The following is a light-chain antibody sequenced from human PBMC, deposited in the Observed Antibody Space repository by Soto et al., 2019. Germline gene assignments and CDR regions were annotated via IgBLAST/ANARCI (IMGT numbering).Light chain of an antibody. Sequence: DIQMTQSPSSLSASVGDRVTITCQASQDISNYLNWYQQKPGKAPKLLIYDASNLETGVPSRFSGSGSGADFTFTISSVQPEDIATYYCQQYDNLPPKLTFGGGTKVEIK. CDR2: DAS. CDR3: QQYDNLPPKLT. CDR1: QDISNY. V-gene: IGKV1-33*01. J-gene: IGKJ4*01.